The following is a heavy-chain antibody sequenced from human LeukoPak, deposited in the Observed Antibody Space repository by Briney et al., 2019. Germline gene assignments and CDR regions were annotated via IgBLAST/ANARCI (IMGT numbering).Heavy chain of an antibody. CDR3: ATSSGYYVGYIRH. CDR1: GYTFTGYY. V-gene: IGHV1-2*02. D-gene: IGHD3-22*01. Sequence: ASVKVSCKASGYTFTGYYMHWVRQAPGQGLEWMGWINPNSGGTNYAQKFQGRVTMTRDTSISTAYMELSSLRSGDTAVYYCATSSGYYVGYIRHWGQGTLVTVSS. CDR2: INPNSGGT. J-gene: IGHJ1*01.